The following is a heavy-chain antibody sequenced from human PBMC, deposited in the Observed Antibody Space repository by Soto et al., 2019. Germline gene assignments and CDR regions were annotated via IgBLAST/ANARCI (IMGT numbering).Heavy chain of an antibody. CDR1: GGSISSYY. J-gene: IGHJ4*02. CDR3: AAQREDGYKTFDY. Sequence: SETLSLTCTVSGGSISSYYWSWIRQPPGKGLEWIGYIYYSGSTNYNPSLKSRVTISVDTSKNQFSLKLSSVTAADTAVYYCAAQREDGYKTFDYWGQGTLVTVSS. D-gene: IGHD5-12*01. CDR2: IYYSGST. V-gene: IGHV4-59*01.